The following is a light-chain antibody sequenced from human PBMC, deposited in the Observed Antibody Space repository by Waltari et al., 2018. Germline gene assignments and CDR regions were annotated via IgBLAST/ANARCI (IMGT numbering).Light chain of an antibody. CDR1: QSITTF. J-gene: IGKJ1*01. V-gene: IGKV1-39*01. Sequence: DIHMTQSPSSLSASIGDRVTITCRARQSITTFLNWYQQKPGKAPKLLIYAASSLQSGVSSRFSGRGSGTDFTLTISSLQSDDFATYYCQQSYSTPWTFGHGTRVEVK. CDR3: QQSYSTPWT. CDR2: AAS.